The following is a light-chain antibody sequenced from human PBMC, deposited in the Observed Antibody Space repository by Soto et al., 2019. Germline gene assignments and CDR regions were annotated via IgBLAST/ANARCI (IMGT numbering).Light chain of an antibody. CDR2: DGS. V-gene: IGKV1-5*01. J-gene: IGKJ1*01. CDR3: QQYSSFSS. Sequence: DIQITHAPSTRSASVLDTVTLTCRASQSISTWLAWYQQKPGKAPTFLIFDGSSLQSGVPSRFSGSGSRTEFTITISSLQPDDFATYYCQQYSSFSSFGQGTKV. CDR1: QSISTW.